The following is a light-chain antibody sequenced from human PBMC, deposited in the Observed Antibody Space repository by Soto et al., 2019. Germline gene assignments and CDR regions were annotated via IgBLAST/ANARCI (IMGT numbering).Light chain of an antibody. J-gene: IGLJ3*02. Sequence: QSALTQPPSASGSPGQSVTISCTGTSSDVGGYNYVSWYQQYPGRAPKLMIYDVTKRPSGVPDRFSGSKSGNTASLTVSGLQAEDEADYYCSSSAASNNFYFVFGGGTKVTVL. CDR1: SSDVGGYNY. V-gene: IGLV2-8*01. CDR3: SSSAASNNFYFV. CDR2: DVT.